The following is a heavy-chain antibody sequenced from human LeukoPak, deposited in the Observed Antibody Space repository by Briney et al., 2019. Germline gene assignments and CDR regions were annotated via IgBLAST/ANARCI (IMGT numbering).Heavy chain of an antibody. CDR3: AHGYLDAIDY. CDR2: ISGSGGST. V-gene: IGHV3-23*01. J-gene: IGHJ4*02. D-gene: IGHD5-18*01. Sequence: GGSLRLSCAASGFTFSSYAMSWVRQAPGKGLEWVSAISGSGGSTYYAGSVKGRFTISRDNSKNTLYLQMNSLRAEDTAVYYCAHGYLDAIDYWGQGTLVTVSS. CDR1: GFTFSSYA.